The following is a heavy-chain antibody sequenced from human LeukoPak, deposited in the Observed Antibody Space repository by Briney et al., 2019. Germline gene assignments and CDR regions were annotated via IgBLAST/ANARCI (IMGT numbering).Heavy chain of an antibody. J-gene: IGHJ3*01. CDR1: GFSVSTSV. Sequence: GGSLRLSCATSGFSVSTSVIHWVRQIPGRGLQWVAGTWSDGVAKYYEASVKGRFTISIDRSKNTVFLQTNNLRAEDTALYHCTKETNAFDAWGQGNLVTVSS. CDR3: TKETNAFDA. CDR2: TWSDGVAK. V-gene: IGHV3-33*03. D-gene: IGHD1-7*01.